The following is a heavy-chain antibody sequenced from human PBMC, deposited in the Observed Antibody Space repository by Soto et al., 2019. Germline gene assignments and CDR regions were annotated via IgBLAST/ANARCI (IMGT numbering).Heavy chain of an antibody. V-gene: IGHV3-48*01. Sequence: GGSLRLSCAASGFTFSSYSMNWVRQAPGKGLEWVSYISSSSSTIYYADSVKGRFTISRDNAKNSLYLQMNSLRAEDTAVYYYAKDVLWAARLFCYMDVWGKGTTVTVSS. CDR2: ISSSSSTI. J-gene: IGHJ6*03. D-gene: IGHD6-6*01. CDR3: AKDVLWAARLFCYMDV. CDR1: GFTFSSYS.